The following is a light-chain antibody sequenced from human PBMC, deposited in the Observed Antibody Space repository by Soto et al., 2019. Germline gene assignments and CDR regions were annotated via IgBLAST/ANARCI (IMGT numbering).Light chain of an antibody. J-gene: IGKJ1*01. CDR3: KQSYSTLT. V-gene: IGKV3-15*01. CDR1: QSVSSK. CDR2: GAS. Sequence: EIVLTQAPGTLSLSPGERATLSCRASQSVSSKLAWYQQKPGQAPRLLIYGASTRATGIQARFSGSGSGTEFTLTISSLQPEDFATYYCKQSYSTLTFGQGTKVDIK.